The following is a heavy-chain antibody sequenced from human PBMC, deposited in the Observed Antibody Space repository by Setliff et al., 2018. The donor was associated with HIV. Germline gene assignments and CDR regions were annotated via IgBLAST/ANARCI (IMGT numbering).Heavy chain of an antibody. CDR2: ISYDGTVK. CDR3: VRVGQSTITSLFFNYMDV. CDR1: GFTFSRYG. Sequence: GGSLRLSCAASGFTFSRYGMHWVRQAPGKGLEWVSLISYDGTVKNSADSVKGRFTISRDNSKNTLYLQMFSLRPDDTAVYFCVRVGQSTITSLFFNYMDVWGKGTAVTVSS. V-gene: IGHV3-30*03. J-gene: IGHJ6*03. D-gene: IGHD1-1*01.